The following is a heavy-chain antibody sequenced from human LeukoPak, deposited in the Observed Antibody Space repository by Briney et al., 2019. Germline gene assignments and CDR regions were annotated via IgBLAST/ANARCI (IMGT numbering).Heavy chain of an antibody. Sequence: GGSLRLSCAASGFTLSSSSMNWVRQAPGKGLEWISSISSSSSYIYYADSLKGRFTISRDNAKNSLYLQIDSLRAEDTAVYYCARQQWLDGAYYFDYWGEGTLVTVSS. CDR3: ARQQWLDGAYYFDY. V-gene: IGHV3-21*01. CDR2: ISSSSSYI. J-gene: IGHJ4*02. CDR1: GFTLSSSS. D-gene: IGHD6-19*01.